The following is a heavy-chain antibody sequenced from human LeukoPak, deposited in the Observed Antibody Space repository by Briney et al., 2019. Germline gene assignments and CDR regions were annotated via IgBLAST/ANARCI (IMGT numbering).Heavy chain of an antibody. J-gene: IGHJ4*02. Sequence: ASVKVSCKVSGYTLTELSMHWVRQAPGKGLEWMGGFDPEDGETIYAQKFQGRVTMTEDTSTDTAYMELSSLRSEDTAVYYCATLSLNPYHDILTGPTPFDYWGQGTLVTVSS. CDR3: ATLSLNPYHDILTGPTPFDY. CDR2: FDPEDGET. CDR1: GYTLTELS. D-gene: IGHD3-9*01. V-gene: IGHV1-24*01.